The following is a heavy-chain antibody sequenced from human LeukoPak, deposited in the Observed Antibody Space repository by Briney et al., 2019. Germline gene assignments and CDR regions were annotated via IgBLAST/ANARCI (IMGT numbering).Heavy chain of an antibody. V-gene: IGHV1-18*01. D-gene: IGHD4-11*01. J-gene: IGHJ4*02. CDR3: ARVLLTTVGFDY. CDR2: ISAYNGNT. Sequence: ASVKVSCKASGYTFTSYGTSWVRQAPRQGLEWMGWISAYNGNTNYAQKLQGRVTMTTDTSTSTAYMELRSLRSDDTAVYYCARVLLTTVGFDYWGQGTLVTVSS. CDR1: GYTFTSYG.